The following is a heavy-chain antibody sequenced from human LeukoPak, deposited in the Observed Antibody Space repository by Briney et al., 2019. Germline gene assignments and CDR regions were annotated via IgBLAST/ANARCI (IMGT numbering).Heavy chain of an antibody. Sequence: GGSLRLSCAASGFTFSSYGMHWVRQAPGKGLEWVAVISYDGSNRYYADSVKGRFTISRDNSKNTLYLQMNSLRAEDTAVYYCAKDGERAHGYSYGYLDYWGQGTLVTVSS. V-gene: IGHV3-30*18. J-gene: IGHJ4*02. CDR2: ISYDGSNR. CDR3: AKDGERAHGYSYGYLDY. D-gene: IGHD5-18*01. CDR1: GFTFSSYG.